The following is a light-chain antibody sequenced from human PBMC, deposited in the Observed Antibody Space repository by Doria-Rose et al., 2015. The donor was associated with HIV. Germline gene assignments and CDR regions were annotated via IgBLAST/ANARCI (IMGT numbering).Light chain of an antibody. CDR1: QSLLYTSKNY. Sequence: DIQLTQSPESLGMTLGVRATLNCKSNQSLLYTSKNYLAWYQQKPGQPPKLMIYWASTRQSRVPARFSRSGSGTDFTLTISSLEAEDVAVYYCQQYYDTPSFGPGTTVDIK. CDR3: QQYYDTPS. J-gene: IGKJ3*01. V-gene: IGKV4-1*01. CDR2: WAS.